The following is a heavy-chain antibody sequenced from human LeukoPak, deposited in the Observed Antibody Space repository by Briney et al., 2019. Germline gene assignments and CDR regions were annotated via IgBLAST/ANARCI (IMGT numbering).Heavy chain of an antibody. V-gene: IGHV4-59*12. D-gene: IGHD6-19*01. J-gene: IGHJ4*02. Sequence: HSETLSLTCTVSGGSISSYYWSWIRQPPGKGLEWIGYIYYSGSTYYNPSLKSRVTISVDTSKNQFSLKLSSVTAADTAVYYCARTGYSSGWYLDYWGQGTLVTVSS. CDR1: GGSISSYY. CDR3: ARTGYSSGWYLDY. CDR2: IYYSGST.